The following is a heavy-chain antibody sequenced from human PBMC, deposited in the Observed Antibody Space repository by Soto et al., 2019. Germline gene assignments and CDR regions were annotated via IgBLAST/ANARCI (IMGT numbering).Heavy chain of an antibody. D-gene: IGHD6-13*01. CDR1: GYSFTSYL. CDR3: ARGIAAAGTDYGMDV. J-gene: IGHJ6*02. V-gene: IGHV5-10-1*01. Sequence: PGESLKTSGKGSGYSFTSYLISWVRQMPGKGLEWMGRIDPSDSYTNYSPSFQGHVTISADKSISTAYLQWSSLKASDIAMYYCARGIAAAGTDYGMDVWGQGTTVTVSS. CDR2: IDPSDSYT.